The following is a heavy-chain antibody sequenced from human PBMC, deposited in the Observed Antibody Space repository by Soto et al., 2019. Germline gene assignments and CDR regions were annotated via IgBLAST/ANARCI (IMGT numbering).Heavy chain of an antibody. CDR3: ASWGYCTNGVCSDY. CDR1: GGTFSSYA. D-gene: IGHD2-8*01. J-gene: IGHJ4*02. Sequence: ASVKVSCKASGGTFSSYAICWVRQAPGQGLEWMGGIIPIFGTANYAQKFQGRVTITADKSTSTAYMELSSLRSEDTAVYYCASWGYCTNGVCSDYWGQGTLVTVSS. V-gene: IGHV1-69*06. CDR2: IIPIFGTA.